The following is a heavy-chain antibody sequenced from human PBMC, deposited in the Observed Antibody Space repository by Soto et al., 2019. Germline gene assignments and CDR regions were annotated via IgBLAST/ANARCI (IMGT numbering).Heavy chain of an antibody. CDR2: MNPNSGNT. J-gene: IGHJ6*02. D-gene: IGHD1-1*01. CDR1: GYTFTSYD. V-gene: IGHV1-8*01. Sequence: ASVKVSCKASGYTFTSYDINWVRQATGQGLEWMGWMNPNSGNTGYAQKFQGRVTMTRNTSISTAYMELSSLRWEDRDGYCCASWRIRRRRGMDVWGQGTRVTVSS. CDR3: ASWRIRRRRGMDV.